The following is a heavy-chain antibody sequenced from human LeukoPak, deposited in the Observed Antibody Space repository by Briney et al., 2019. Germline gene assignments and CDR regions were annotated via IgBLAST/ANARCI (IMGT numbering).Heavy chain of an antibody. J-gene: IGHJ4*02. CDR1: GFTFSSYG. V-gene: IGHV3-33*01. Sequence: PGGSLRLSCAASGFTFSSYGMRWVRQAPGKGLEWVAVIFDDGSSEYYADSVKGRFTISRDDSKNTLYVQMNSLRAEDTAVYYCAGAHGDCSSTSCYMDFDFWGQGTLVTVSS. CDR2: IFDDGSSE. D-gene: IGHD2-2*02. CDR3: AGAHGDCSSTSCYMDFDF.